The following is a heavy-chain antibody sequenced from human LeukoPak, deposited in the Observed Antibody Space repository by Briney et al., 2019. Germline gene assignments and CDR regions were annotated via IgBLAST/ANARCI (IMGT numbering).Heavy chain of an antibody. CDR1: GYSISSGYY. J-gene: IGHJ4*02. Sequence: SETLSLTCAVSGYSISSGYYWGWIRQPPGKGLEWIGGIYHSGNTYYNPSLKSRVTISLDTSKNQFSLKLTSVTAADTAVYYCARDLRSGNYYSDYWGQGILVTVSS. D-gene: IGHD3-10*02. CDR3: ARDLRSGNYYSDY. V-gene: IGHV4-38-2*02. CDR2: IYHSGNT.